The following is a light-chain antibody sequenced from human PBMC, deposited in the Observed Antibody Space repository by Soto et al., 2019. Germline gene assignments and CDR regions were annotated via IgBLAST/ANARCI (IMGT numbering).Light chain of an antibody. J-gene: IGKJ2*01. CDR3: QQYGGSPYT. CDR2: GAS. Sequence: EIVLTQSPGTLSLSPGERATLSCRASQSVRSSYLAWYQQKPGQAPRLLIYGASSRATGIPDRFSGTGSGTDFNLTISRLEPEDFAVYYCQQYGGSPYTFGQGTKLEIK. CDR1: QSVRSSY. V-gene: IGKV3-20*01.